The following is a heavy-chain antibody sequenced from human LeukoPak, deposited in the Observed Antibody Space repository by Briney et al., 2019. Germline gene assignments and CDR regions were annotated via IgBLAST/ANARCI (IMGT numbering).Heavy chain of an antibody. CDR3: ARSPRDSVDTAMVNLYYFDY. CDR1: GGSISSYY. V-gene: IGHV4-4*07. J-gene: IGHJ4*02. CDR2: IYTSGST. Sequence: SETLSLTCTVSGGSISSYYWSWIRQPAGKGLEWIGRIYTSGSTNYNPSPKSRVTMSVDTSKNQFSLKLSSVTAADTAVYYCARSPRDSVDTAMVNLYYFDYWGQGTLVTVSS. D-gene: IGHD5-18*01.